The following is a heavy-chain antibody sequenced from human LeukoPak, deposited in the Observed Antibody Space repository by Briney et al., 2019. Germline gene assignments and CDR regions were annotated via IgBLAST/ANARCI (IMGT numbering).Heavy chain of an antibody. D-gene: IGHD3-9*01. CDR2: INHSGST. V-gene: IGHV4-34*01. J-gene: IGHJ5*02. CDR1: GGSFSGYY. CDR3: ATSLTGYYKGDWFDP. Sequence: SETLSLTFAVYGGSFSGYYWSWIRQPPGKGLEWIGEINHSGSTNYNPSLKSRVTISVDTSKNQFSLKLSSVTAADTAVYYCATSLTGYYKGDWFDPWGQGTLVTVSS.